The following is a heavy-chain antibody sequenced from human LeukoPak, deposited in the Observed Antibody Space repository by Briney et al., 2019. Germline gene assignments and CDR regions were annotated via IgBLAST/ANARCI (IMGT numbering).Heavy chain of an antibody. CDR3: ARDGSTRSLQY. J-gene: IGHJ1*01. Sequence: GGSLRLSCAASGFTVSSYYMSWVRQAPGKGLEWVSLIHNDDTYYADSVKGRFTISGDNSKNTLYLQMNGLRAEDTAVYYCARDGSTRSLQYWGRAPWSPSPQ. V-gene: IGHV3-53*01. CDR2: IHNDDT. CDR1: GFTVSSYY.